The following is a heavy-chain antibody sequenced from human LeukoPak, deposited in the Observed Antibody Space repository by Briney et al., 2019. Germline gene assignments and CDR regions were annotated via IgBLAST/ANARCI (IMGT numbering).Heavy chain of an antibody. J-gene: IGHJ3*02. CDR1: GSSISGYY. Sequence: SGTVSLTCTVSGSSISGYYWSWIRQPPGKGLEWIGYIYYSGSTNYNPSLRSRVSISVDPSKYQVSLRLRSVTAADTAVYYCARRASWYSYEQDAFDIWGQGTMVTVSS. D-gene: IGHD5-18*01. V-gene: IGHV4-59*08. CDR3: ARRASWYSYEQDAFDI. CDR2: IYYSGST.